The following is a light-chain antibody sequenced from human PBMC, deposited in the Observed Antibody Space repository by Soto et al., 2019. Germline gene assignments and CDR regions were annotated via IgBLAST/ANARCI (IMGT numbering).Light chain of an antibody. CDR1: QSVSSSY. V-gene: IGKV3-20*01. Sequence: EIVLTQSPGTLSLSPGERATLSCRASQSVSSSYLARYQQKPGQAPRLIIYGASSRATGIPDRFSGSGSGKDLTLTISRLEPEDFAVYYCRQDGSSPWTFGQGTKVEIK. CDR2: GAS. J-gene: IGKJ1*01. CDR3: RQDGSSPWT.